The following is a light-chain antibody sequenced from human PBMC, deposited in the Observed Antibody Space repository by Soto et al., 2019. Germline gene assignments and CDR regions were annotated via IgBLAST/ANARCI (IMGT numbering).Light chain of an antibody. CDR1: SSDVGGYNF. V-gene: IGLV2-11*01. J-gene: IGLJ3*02. CDR3: CSYAGSYTWV. CDR2: EVS. Sequence: QSALTQPRSVSGSPGQSVTISCTGTSSDVGGYNFVSWYQQHPGKAPKLMIYEVSKRPSGVPDRFSGPKSGNTASLTISGLQAEDEADYYCCSYAGSYTWVFGGGTQLTVL.